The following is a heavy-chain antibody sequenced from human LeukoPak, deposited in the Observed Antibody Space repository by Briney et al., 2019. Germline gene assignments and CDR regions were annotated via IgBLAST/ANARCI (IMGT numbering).Heavy chain of an antibody. CDR3: ARGHRSYDFWSGYYDFDY. CDR2: MNPNSGNT. Sequence: WASVKVSCKASGYTFTSYDISWVRQATGQGLEWMGWMNPNSGNTGYAQKFQGRVTMTRNTSISTAYMELSSLRSEDTAVYYCARGHRSYDFWSGYYDFDYWGQGTLVTVSS. D-gene: IGHD3-3*01. J-gene: IGHJ4*02. V-gene: IGHV1-8*01. CDR1: GYTFTSYD.